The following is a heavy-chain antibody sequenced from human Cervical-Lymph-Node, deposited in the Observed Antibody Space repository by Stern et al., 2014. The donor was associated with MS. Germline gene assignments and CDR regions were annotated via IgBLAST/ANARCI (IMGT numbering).Heavy chain of an antibody. Sequence: VQLVESGPGLVKPSQTLSLTCTVSGGSVGSGSYDWSWIRQPAGKGLEWIGRIYTTGSTYYNPSLKSRVSISIDPSKNHFSLKLTSVTAADTAVYYCARDKEDTNMAFRYFDNWGQGTLVTVSS. CDR2: IYTTGST. V-gene: IGHV4-61*02. J-gene: IGHJ4*02. CDR1: GGSVGSGSYD. CDR3: ARDKEDTNMAFRYFDN. D-gene: IGHD5-18*01.